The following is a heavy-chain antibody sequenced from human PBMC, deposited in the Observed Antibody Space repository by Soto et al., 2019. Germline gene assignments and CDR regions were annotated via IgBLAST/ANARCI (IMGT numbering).Heavy chain of an antibody. V-gene: IGHV3-30-3*01. CDR3: AGTSPGTLGYYYYGMDV. Sequence: GGSLRLSCAASGFTFSSYAMHWVRQAPGKGLEWVAVISYDGSNKYYADSVKGRFTISRDNSKNTLYLQMNSLRAADTAVYYCAGTSPGTLGYYYYGMDVWGQGTTVTVSS. CDR1: GFTFSSYA. D-gene: IGHD3-10*01. CDR2: ISYDGSNK. J-gene: IGHJ6*02.